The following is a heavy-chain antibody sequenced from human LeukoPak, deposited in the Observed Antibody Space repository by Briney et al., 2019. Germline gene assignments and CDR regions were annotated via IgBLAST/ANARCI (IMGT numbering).Heavy chain of an antibody. CDR2: ISASGGTT. Sequence: GGSLRLSCAASGFTFSSYAMSWVRQAPGKGLEWVSAISASGGTTYYADSVKGRFTISRDNSKNTLYLQMSSLRAEDTAVYYRAKEPREYCSSTSCPNWIDPWGQGTLVTVSS. J-gene: IGHJ5*02. CDR3: AKEPREYCSSTSCPNWIDP. D-gene: IGHD2-2*01. V-gene: IGHV3-23*01. CDR1: GFTFSSYA.